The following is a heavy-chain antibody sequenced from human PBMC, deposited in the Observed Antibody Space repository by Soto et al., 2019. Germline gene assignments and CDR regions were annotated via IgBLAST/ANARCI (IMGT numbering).Heavy chain of an antibody. J-gene: IGHJ5*02. CDR1: GYTFTSYG. CDR3: ARSSEGVFGIIIEGSNWLAP. CDR2: ISAYNGNT. Sequence: AVKVSGNASGYTFTSYGISWVRQAPGQGLEWLGWISAYNGNTNYAQKLQGRVTMTRDTSPSTVYMELISLRSEDTAIYYCARSSEGVFGIIIEGSNWLAPWGQGSLVTVSS. D-gene: IGHD3-16*02. V-gene: IGHV1-18*01.